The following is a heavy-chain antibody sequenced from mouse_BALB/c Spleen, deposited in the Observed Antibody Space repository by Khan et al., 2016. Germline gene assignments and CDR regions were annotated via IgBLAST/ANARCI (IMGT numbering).Heavy chain of an antibody. CDR3: ARTATVVATGDYYAMDY. Sequence: EVQLLESGPGLVKPSQSLSLTCNVPGYSITSDYAWNWNRQFPGNKLEWMGYISYSGSTSYNPSLKSRISITRETSNNQSFLQLNSVTTEDTATYYCARTATVVATGDYYAMDYWGQGTSVTVSS. CDR2: ISYSGST. CDR1: GYSITSDYA. J-gene: IGHJ4*01. D-gene: IGHD1-1*01. V-gene: IGHV3-2*02.